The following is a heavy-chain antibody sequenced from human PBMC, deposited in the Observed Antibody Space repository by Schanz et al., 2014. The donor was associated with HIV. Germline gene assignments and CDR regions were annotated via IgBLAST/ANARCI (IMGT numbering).Heavy chain of an antibody. J-gene: IGHJ4*02. CDR1: GFTFSNYA. V-gene: IGHV3-23*01. D-gene: IGHD3-22*01. Sequence: EVQLLESGGGLVQPGGSLRLSCAASGFTFSNYAMSWVRQAPGKGLEWVSSISESGGRTYYADSVNGRFTISRDNSKNTQYLQMTTLRTEDTAVYYCAKPEYDSSGNSQSHFDYWGQGTLVTVSS. CDR3: AKPEYDSSGNSQSHFDY. CDR2: ISESGGRT.